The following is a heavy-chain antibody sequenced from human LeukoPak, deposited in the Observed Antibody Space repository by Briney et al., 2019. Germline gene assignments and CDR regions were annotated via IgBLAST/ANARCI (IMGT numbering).Heavy chain of an antibody. CDR2: IYYSGST. CDR3: ARFPDIVVVPAASGYWYFDL. V-gene: IGHV4-59*01. D-gene: IGHD2-2*01. CDR1: GGSISSYY. J-gene: IGHJ2*01. Sequence: SETLSLTCTVSGGSISSYYWSWIRQPPGKGLEWIGYIYYSGSTNYNPSLKSRVTISVDTSKNQFSLKLSSVTAADTAVYYCARFPDIVVVPAASGYWYFDLWGRGALVTVSS.